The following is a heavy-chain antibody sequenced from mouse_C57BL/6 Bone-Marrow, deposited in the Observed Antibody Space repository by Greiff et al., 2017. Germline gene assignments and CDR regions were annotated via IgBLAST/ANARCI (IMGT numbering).Heavy chain of an antibody. CDR3: ARSGYYGSPFAY. CDR1: GYTFTSYG. Sequence: VKLMESGAELARPGASVKLSCKASGYTFTSYGISWVKQRTGQGLEWIGEIYPRSGNTYYNEKFKGKATLTADKSSSTAYMELRSLTSEDSAVYFCARSGYYGSPFAYWGQGTLVTVSA. D-gene: IGHD1-1*01. CDR2: IYPRSGNT. J-gene: IGHJ3*01. V-gene: IGHV1-81*01.